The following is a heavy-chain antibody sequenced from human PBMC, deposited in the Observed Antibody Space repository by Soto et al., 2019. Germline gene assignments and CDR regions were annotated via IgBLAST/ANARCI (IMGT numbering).Heavy chain of an antibody. CDR2: ISAYNGNT. V-gene: IGHV1-18*01. Sequence: ASVKVSCKASGYTFTSYGISWVRQAPGQGLEWMGWISAYNGNTNYAQKLQGRVTMTTDTSTSTAYMELRSLRSDYTAVDYCARDEDYGDFFVWRGPRLKPFDYGGQGTLVTVSS. CDR3: ARDEDYGDFFVWRGPRLKPFDY. D-gene: IGHD4-17*01. J-gene: IGHJ4*02. CDR1: GYTFTSYG.